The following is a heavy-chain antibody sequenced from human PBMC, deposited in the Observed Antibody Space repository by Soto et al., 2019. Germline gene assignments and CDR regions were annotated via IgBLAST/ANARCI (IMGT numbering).Heavy chain of an antibody. CDR1: GGSISSFY. D-gene: IGHD2-8*01. CDR2: IYYSGST. Sequence: SETLSLTCTVSGGSISSFYWSCIRQPPGKGLEWIGYIYYSGSTNYNPSIKSRVTISADTSKNQFSLKLSSVTAADTAMYYCARGADAMLAPNFDYWSQGSLVTVSS. V-gene: IGHV4-59*12. CDR3: ARGADAMLAPNFDY. J-gene: IGHJ4*02.